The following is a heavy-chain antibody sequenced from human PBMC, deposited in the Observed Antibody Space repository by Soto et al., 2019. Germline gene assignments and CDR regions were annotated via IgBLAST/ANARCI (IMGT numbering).Heavy chain of an antibody. CDR2: IYYSGST. J-gene: IGHJ4*02. D-gene: IGHD4-17*01. CDR3: ARVGDYGDYAFDH. Sequence: PSETLSLTCSVSGGSINTAGYYWSWIRQYPGKGLEWVGYIYYSGSTYYNPSLKSRVTISVDTSKNQFSLKLTSATAADTAVYYCARVGDYGDYAFDHWGQGTLVTVSS. CDR1: GGSINTAGYY. V-gene: IGHV4-31*03.